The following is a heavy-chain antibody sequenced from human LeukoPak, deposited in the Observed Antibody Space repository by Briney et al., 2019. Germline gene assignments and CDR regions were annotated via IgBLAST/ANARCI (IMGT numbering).Heavy chain of an antibody. V-gene: IGHV1-2*02. Sequence: ASVKVSCKASGYTFTGYYMHWVRQAPGQGLEWMGWINPNSGGTNYAQKFQGRVTMTRDTSISTAYMELSRLRSDDTAVYYCARHLAAAVAYGMDVWGQGTTVTVSS. J-gene: IGHJ6*02. CDR1: GYTFTGYY. CDR2: INPNSGGT. CDR3: ARHLAAAVAYGMDV. D-gene: IGHD6-13*01.